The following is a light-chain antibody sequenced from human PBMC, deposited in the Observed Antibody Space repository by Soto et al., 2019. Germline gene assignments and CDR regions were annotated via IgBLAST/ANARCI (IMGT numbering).Light chain of an antibody. V-gene: IGKV1-16*02. CDR1: QDITNY. CDR3: QQYKTYPWT. Sequence: DIQMTQSPSSLSASVGGSVTITCRASQDITNYLAWVQQKPGKAPKSLIYYASSLQSGVPSKFRGSGSGTDFALTISSLQPEDVATYYCQQYKTYPWTFGQGTKVE. CDR2: YAS. J-gene: IGKJ1*01.